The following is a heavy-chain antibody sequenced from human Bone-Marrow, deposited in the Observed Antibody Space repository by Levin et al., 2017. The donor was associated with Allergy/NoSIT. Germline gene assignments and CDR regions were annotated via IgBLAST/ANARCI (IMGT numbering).Heavy chain of an antibody. D-gene: IGHD2-15*01. V-gene: IGHV4-38-2*01. CDR1: NYSIRSGFH. Sequence: SQTLSLTCAVSNYSIRSGFHWGWIRQPPGKGLEWIGSIDQSGNTYYNPSLKSRVTISVDTSKNQFSLRLTSVSAADTAVYYCARTLGYCSGDGCYYYFDYWGQGTLVTVSS. J-gene: IGHJ4*02. CDR2: IDQSGNT. CDR3: ARTLGYCSGDGCYYYFDY.